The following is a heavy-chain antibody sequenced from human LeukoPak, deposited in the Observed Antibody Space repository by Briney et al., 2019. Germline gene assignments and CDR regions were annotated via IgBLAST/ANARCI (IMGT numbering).Heavy chain of an antibody. CDR1: GFTFSRYA. CDR3: AKCITEYIIWFYYYYYMDV. D-gene: IGHD1-14*01. CDR2: ISGSGGST. J-gene: IGHJ6*03. V-gene: IGHV3-23*01. Sequence: PGGSLRLSCAASGFTFSRYAMSWVRQAPGKGLEWVSAISGSGGSTYYADSVKGRFTISRDNSKNMLYLQMNSLRAEDTAVYYCAKCITEYIIWFYYYYYMDVWGKGTTVTVSS.